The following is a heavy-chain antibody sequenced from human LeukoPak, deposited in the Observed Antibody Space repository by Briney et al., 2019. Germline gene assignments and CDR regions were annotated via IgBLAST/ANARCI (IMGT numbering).Heavy chain of an antibody. CDR2: ISPNGAGT. CDR1: GFTFSGYS. D-gene: IGHD6-13*01. CDR3: VKLGLSIAAAGAGVDY. V-gene: IGHV3-64D*09. Sequence: HAGGSLRLSCSASGFTFSGYSMHWVRQAPGKGLDYVSGISPNGAGTYYGDSVKGRFTISRDNSKNTVYLQMSSLTTEDTALYYCVKLGLSIAAAGAGVDYWGQGTLVTVSS. J-gene: IGHJ4*02.